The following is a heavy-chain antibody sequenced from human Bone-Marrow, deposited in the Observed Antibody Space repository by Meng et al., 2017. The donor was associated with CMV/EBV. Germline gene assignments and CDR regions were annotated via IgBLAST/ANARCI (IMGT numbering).Heavy chain of an antibody. D-gene: IGHD2-8*01. CDR2: ISAYNGNT. CDR3: VRDRFDSPNCLYP. V-gene: IGHV1-18*01. Sequence: ASVKVSCKASGYTFTSYGISWVRQAPGQGLEWMGWISAYNGNTNYAQKLQGRVTITADKSTSPAYMELSSLRSEDTAIYYCVRDRFDSPNCLYPWGQGNLVTVSS. J-gene: IGHJ5*02. CDR1: GYTFTSYG.